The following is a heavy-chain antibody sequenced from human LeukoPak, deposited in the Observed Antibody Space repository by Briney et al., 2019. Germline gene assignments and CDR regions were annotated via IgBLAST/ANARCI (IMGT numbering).Heavy chain of an antibody. CDR1: GGSISSSSYY. Sequence: SETLSLTCTVSGGSISSSSYYWGWIRQPPGKGLEWIGEINHSGSTNYNPSLKSRVTISVDTSKNQFSLKLTSVTAADTAVYYCARTKRYSSSWYRGYLDYWGQGTLVTVSS. CDR3: ARTKRYSSSWYRGYLDY. D-gene: IGHD6-13*01. CDR2: INHSGST. V-gene: IGHV4-39*07. J-gene: IGHJ4*02.